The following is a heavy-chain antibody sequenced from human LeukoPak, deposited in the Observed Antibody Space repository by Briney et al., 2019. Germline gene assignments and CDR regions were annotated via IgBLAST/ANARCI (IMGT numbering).Heavy chain of an antibody. CDR1: GFTFSSYW. J-gene: IGHJ4*02. Sequence: GGSLRLSCAASGFTFSSYWMTWVRQAPGKGLEWVANIKQDGSEKYYVDSVKGRFTISRDNAKNSLSLHMNSLRAEDTAVYCCARDRGECTNGVCYYHDFDYWGQGTLVTVSS. CDR2: IKQDGSEK. V-gene: IGHV3-7*01. D-gene: IGHD2-8*01. CDR3: ARDRGECTNGVCYYHDFDY.